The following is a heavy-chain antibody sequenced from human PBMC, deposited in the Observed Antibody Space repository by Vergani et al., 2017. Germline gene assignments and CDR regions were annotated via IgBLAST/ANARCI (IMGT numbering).Heavy chain of an antibody. Sequence: EVQLVESGGGLVKPGGSLRLSCAASGFTFSDFSMSWVRQAPGKGLEWVAFIGSSGPYINYADSVKGRFIISRDNSKNTLSLQMNSLRAADTAVYYCAKQGGYDFWSGQYYFDFWGQGTLVTVSS. CDR3: AKQGGYDFWSGQYYFDF. V-gene: IGHV3-21*04. D-gene: IGHD3-3*01. CDR2: IGSSGPYI. CDR1: GFTFSDFS. J-gene: IGHJ4*02.